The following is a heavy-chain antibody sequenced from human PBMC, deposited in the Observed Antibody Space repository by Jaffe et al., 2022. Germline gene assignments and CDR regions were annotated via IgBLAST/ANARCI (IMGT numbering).Heavy chain of an antibody. V-gene: IGHV5-51*03. Sequence: EVQLVQSGAEVKKPGESLKISCRASGYSFINYWIGWVRQMPGKGLDWMGIISPGVSDTRYGPSFQGQVTISADKSISTAYLQWSSLKASDSAMYYCVRLDSGGYYYVNYWGQGTLVTVSP. CDR1: GYSFINYW. D-gene: IGHD3-22*01. CDR2: ISPGVSDT. CDR3: VRLDSGGYYYVNY. J-gene: IGHJ4*02.